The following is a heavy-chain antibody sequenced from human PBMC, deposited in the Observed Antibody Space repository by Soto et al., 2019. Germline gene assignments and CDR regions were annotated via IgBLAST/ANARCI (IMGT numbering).Heavy chain of an antibody. D-gene: IGHD2-2*01. CDR3: ARDRGYCSGASCYARSNSYSYMDV. V-gene: IGHV4-59*01. CDR1: GGSISRYY. J-gene: IGHJ6*03. CDR2: IYYNGST. Sequence: QVQLQESGPGLVKPSETLSVTCTVSGGSISRYYWRWIRQPPGKGLEWIGYIYYNGSTNYNPSLKSRVTISADTPKNKSSLKLSSVTAADTAVYYCARDRGYCSGASCYARSNSYSYMDVWGKGTTVNVSS.